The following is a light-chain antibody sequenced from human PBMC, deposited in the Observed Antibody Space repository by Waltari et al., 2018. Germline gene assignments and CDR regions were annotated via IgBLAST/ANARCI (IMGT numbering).Light chain of an antibody. CDR3: QQYFTTPAT. Sequence: DIXXXQSPXXXXXSXGEXXXXXXXXSXSVLYNSNNKNYLGWYQQKPGQSPKLLIYWASTRESGVPGRFSGSGSGTDFTLTIDSLQAEDVAVYYCQQYFTTPATFGQGTKVEIK. CDR1: XSVLYNSNNKNY. V-gene: IGKV4-1*01. CDR2: WAS. J-gene: IGKJ1*01.